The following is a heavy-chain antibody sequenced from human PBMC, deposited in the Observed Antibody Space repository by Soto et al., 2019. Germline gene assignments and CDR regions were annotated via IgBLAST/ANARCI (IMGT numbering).Heavy chain of an antibody. Sequence: GGSLRLSCAASGFTFGNSWMHWVRQAPGKGLEWVSRMNSDGSTTDYADSVKGRFTVSRDNAKYTLYLQMNSLRAEDTAVYYCARDGRQQLVSWFDPWGQGTLVTV. D-gene: IGHD6-13*01. J-gene: IGHJ5*02. CDR2: MNSDGSTT. V-gene: IGHV3-74*01. CDR1: GFTFGNSW. CDR3: ARDGRQQLVSWFDP.